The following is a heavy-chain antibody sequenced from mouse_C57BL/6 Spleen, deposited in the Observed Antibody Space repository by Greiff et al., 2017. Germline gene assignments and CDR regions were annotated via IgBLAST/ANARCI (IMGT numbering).Heavy chain of an antibody. D-gene: IGHD1-1*01. Sequence: EVKVVESGGGLVKPGGSLKLSCAASGFTFSSYAMSWVRQTPEKRLEWVATISDGGSYTYYPDNVKGRFTMSRDNAKNNLYMQMSNLKSEDTAMYYCARAITTVVATDAMDYWGQGTSVTVSS. J-gene: IGHJ4*01. CDR1: GFTFSSYA. V-gene: IGHV5-4*03. CDR2: ISDGGSYT. CDR3: ARAITTVVATDAMDY.